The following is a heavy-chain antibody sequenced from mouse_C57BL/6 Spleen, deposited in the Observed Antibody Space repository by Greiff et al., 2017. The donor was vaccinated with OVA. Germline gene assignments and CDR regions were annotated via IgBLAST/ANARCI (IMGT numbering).Heavy chain of an antibody. Sequence: QVQLQQSGAELVRPGTSVKMSCKASGYTFTNYWIGWAKQRPGHGLEWIGDIYPGGGYTNYNEKFKGKATLTADKSSSTAYMQFSSLTSEDSAIYYCARRYYGSSYYLYYFDYWGQGTTLTVSS. D-gene: IGHD1-1*01. CDR3: ARRYYGSSYYLYYFDY. CDR1: GYTFTNYW. J-gene: IGHJ2*01. CDR2: IYPGGGYT. V-gene: IGHV1-63*01.